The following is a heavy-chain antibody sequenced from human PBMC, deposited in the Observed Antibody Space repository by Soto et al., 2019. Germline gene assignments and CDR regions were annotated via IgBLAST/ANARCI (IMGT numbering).Heavy chain of an antibody. CDR3: ARGDSTDCSNGVCSFFYPHATDV. D-gene: IGHD2-8*01. Sequence: GSSVKVSCKASGYSFTDYHIHWVRQAPGQGLEWLGRINPKSGGTSTAQKFQGWVTMTTDTSISTASMELTRLTSDDTAIYYCARGDSTDCSNGVCSFFYPHATDVWGHATMVTVSS. J-gene: IGHJ6*02. V-gene: IGHV1-2*04. CDR2: INPKSGGT. CDR1: GYSFTDYH.